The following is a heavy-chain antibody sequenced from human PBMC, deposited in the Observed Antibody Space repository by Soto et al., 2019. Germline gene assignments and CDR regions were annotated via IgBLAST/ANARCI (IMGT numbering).Heavy chain of an antibody. CDR2: IYHSERT. D-gene: IGHD6-19*01. CDR1: GGSISSSNW. CDR3: ASGQQWLVPVGWFDP. V-gene: IGHV4-4*02. J-gene: IGHJ5*02. Sequence: QVQLQESGPGLVKASGTLSLTCAVSGGSISSSNWWSWVRQPPGKGLEWIGEIYHSERTNYNPSLKSRVTISVDKSRNQFSLKLSSVTAADTAVYYCASGQQWLVPVGWFDPWGQGTLVTVSS.